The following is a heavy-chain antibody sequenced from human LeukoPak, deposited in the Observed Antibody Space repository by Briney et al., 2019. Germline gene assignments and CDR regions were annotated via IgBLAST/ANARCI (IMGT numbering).Heavy chain of an antibody. CDR1: GGSFSGNY. Sequence: KTSETLSLTCAVYGGSFSGNYWTLIRQTPGRGLEWIGESSPTGDITGYNPSLEGRATISVDTSKNQFSLKLSSVTAADTAVYYCARLPTHSDIVVVPAAETDAFDIWGQGTMVTVSS. CDR3: ARLPTHSDIVVVPAAETDAFDI. D-gene: IGHD2-2*01. J-gene: IGHJ3*02. V-gene: IGHV4-34*01. CDR2: SSPTGDIT.